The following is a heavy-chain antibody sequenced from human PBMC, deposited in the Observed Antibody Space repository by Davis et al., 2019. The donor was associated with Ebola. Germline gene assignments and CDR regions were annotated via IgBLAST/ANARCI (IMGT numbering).Heavy chain of an antibody. J-gene: IGHJ4*02. D-gene: IGHD3-3*01. Sequence: AASVKVSCKASGYIFTGYYIHWVRQAPGQWLEWMGCINPNSGATNYAQKFRGWVTMTRDTSINTAYMKVTSLKSDGTAVYYCARGRDIWSVPEYWGQGTLVTVSS. CDR1: GYIFTGYY. CDR3: ARGRDIWSVPEY. V-gene: IGHV1-2*04. CDR2: INPNSGAT.